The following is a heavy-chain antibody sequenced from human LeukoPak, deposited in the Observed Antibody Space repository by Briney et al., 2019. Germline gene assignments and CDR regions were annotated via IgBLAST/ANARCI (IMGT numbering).Heavy chain of an antibody. CDR1: GFTFSSYG. J-gene: IGHJ4*02. Sequence: GGSLRLSCVASGFTFSSYGMHWVRQAPGKGLEWVSFIRYDGSNKYYADSVKGRLIISRDNSKNTLYLQMNSLRAEDTAVYYCANQDSTEYSYYFDFWGQGILVTVSS. D-gene: IGHD2/OR15-2a*01. CDR2: IRYDGSNK. V-gene: IGHV3-30*02. CDR3: ANQDSTEYSYYFDF.